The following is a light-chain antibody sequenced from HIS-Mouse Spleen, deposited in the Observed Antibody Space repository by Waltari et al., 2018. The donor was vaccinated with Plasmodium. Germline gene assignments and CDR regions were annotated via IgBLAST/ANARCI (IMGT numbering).Light chain of an antibody. CDR2: DAS. CDR3: QQRSNWPT. J-gene: IGKJ1*01. Sequence: EIVFTQSTATLSLSPGERATLSCRASQSVSSYLAWYQQKTGQAPRLLIYDASNRATGIPARFSGSGSGTDFTLTISSLEPEDFAVYYCQQRSNWPTFGQGTKVEIK. V-gene: IGKV3-11*01. CDR1: QSVSSY.